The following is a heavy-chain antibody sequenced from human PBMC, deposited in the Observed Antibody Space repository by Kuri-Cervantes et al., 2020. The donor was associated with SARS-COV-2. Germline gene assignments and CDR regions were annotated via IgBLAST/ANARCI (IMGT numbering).Heavy chain of an antibody. CDR1: GFTFSSYD. CDR2: IGTAGDT. Sequence: GESLKISCAASGFTFSSYDMHWVRQATGKGLEWVSAIGTAGDTYYPGSVKGRFTISRDNSKNTLYLQMNSLRAEDTAVYYCAKDMVAGTRGYYYYGMDVWGQGTTVTVSS. J-gene: IGHJ6*02. CDR3: AKDMVAGTRGYYYYGMDV. D-gene: IGHD6-19*01. V-gene: IGHV3-13*01.